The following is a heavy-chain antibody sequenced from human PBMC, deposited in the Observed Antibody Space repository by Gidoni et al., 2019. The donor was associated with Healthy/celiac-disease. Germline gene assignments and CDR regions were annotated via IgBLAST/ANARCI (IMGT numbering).Heavy chain of an antibody. CDR2: ISSSSSYT. Sequence: QVQLVESGGGLVKPGGSRRLSWAASGFTFSDYYMSWIRQAAGKGLDCVSYISSSSSYTNSAASVQGRFTISRDNAKNSLYLLMNSLRAEDTAVYYCARDRWFGEIGSSYYMDVWGKGTTVTVSS. V-gene: IGHV3-11*06. CDR1: GFTFSDYY. J-gene: IGHJ6*03. CDR3: ARDRWFGEIGSSYYMDV. D-gene: IGHD3-10*01.